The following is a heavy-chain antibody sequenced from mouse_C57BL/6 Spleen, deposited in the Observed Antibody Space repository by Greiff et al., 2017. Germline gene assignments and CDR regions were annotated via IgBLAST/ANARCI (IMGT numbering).Heavy chain of an antibody. V-gene: IGHV1-85*01. J-gene: IGHJ3*01. D-gene: IGHD1-1*01. CDR2: IYPRDGST. CDR1: GYTFTSYD. Sequence: QVQLQQSGPELVKPGASVKLSCKASGYTFTSYDINWVKQRPGQGLEWIGWIYPRDGSTKYNEKFKGKATLTVDTSSSTAYMELHSLTSEDSAVYCCAREEHYYGSNSWFAYWGQGTLVTVSA. CDR3: AREEHYYGSNSWFAY.